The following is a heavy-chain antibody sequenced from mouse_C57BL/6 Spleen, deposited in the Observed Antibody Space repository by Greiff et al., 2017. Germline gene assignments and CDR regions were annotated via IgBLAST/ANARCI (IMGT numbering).Heavy chain of an antibody. CDR3: AGQPWFAY. CDR2: INPNNGGT. Sequence: VQLQQSGPELVKPGASVKISCKASGYTFTDYYMNWVKQSHGKSLEWIGDINPNNGGTSYNQKFKGKATLTVDKSSSTAYMELRSLTSEDSAVYYCAGQPWFAYWGQGTLVTVSA. V-gene: IGHV1-26*01. CDR1: GYTFTDYY. J-gene: IGHJ3*01. D-gene: IGHD6-1*01.